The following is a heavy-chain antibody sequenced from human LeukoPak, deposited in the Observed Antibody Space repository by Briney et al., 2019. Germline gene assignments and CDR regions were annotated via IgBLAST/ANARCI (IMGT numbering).Heavy chain of an antibody. D-gene: IGHD1-26*01. Sequence: GGSLRLSCAASGSTFTRYWMHWVRQAPGKGLVWVSRINTDGSSTSYADSVKGRFTISRDNAKNTLYLQMNSLRAEDTAVYYCAREATAEFDCWGQGTLVTVSS. CDR2: INTDGSST. CDR3: AREATAEFDC. J-gene: IGHJ4*02. V-gene: IGHV3-74*01. CDR1: GSTFTRYW.